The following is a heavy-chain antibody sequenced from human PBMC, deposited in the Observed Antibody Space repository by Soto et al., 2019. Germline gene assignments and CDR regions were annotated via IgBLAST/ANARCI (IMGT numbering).Heavy chain of an antibody. CDR3: ARDRLGYCSGGSCYSPDDFDI. V-gene: IGHV4-30-2*01. CDR1: GGSISSGGYS. J-gene: IGHJ3*02. D-gene: IGHD2-15*01. CDR2: IYHSGST. Sequence: SETLSLTCAVSGGSISSGGYSWSWIRQPPGKGLEWIGYIYHSGSTYYNPSLKSRVTISVDRSKNQFSLKLSSVTAADTAVYYCARDRLGYCSGGSCYSPDDFDIWGKGTMVTVS.